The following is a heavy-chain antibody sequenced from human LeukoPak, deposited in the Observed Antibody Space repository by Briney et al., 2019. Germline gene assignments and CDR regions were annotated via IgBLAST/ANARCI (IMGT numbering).Heavy chain of an antibody. Sequence: EGSLRLSCAASGFTFSNYWMTWVRQAPGKGLEWVANINQDGSDKYYVDSVKGRFSISRDNTKNSLFLQMNSLRAEDTAVYYCVVTRTRGDHWGQGTLVTVSS. V-gene: IGHV3-7*03. CDR2: INQDGSDK. CDR1: GFTFSNYW. J-gene: IGHJ4*02. D-gene: IGHD2-21*01. CDR3: VVTRTRGDH.